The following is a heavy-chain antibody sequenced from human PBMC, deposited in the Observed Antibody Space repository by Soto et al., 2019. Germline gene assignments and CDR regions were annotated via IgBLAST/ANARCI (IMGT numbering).Heavy chain of an antibody. CDR1: GYTFTSYY. CDR3: ARERTGDHTFFDY. Sequence: SVKVSCKASGYTFTSYYMHWVRQAPGQGLEWMGIINPSGGSTSYAQKFQGRVTMTRDTSTSTVYMELSSLRSEDTAMYYCARERTGDHTFFDYWGQGTLVTVSS. J-gene: IGHJ4*02. D-gene: IGHD1-1*01. V-gene: IGHV1-46*01. CDR2: INPSGGST.